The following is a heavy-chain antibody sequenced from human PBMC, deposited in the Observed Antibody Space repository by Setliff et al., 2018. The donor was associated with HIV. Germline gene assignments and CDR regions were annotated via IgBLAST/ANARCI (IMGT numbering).Heavy chain of an antibody. J-gene: IGHJ5*02. CDR2: INTSGGSA. D-gene: IGHD1-26*01. CDR3: AKDHGVGATTCGS. Sequence: ASVKVSCKASGYTFTSYPMHWVRQAPGQGLEWMGVINTSGGSAGYAEKFRGRVTMTADPSTDTAYLEMNSLRFDDTAIYYCAKDHGVGATTCGSWGQGTLVTVSS. V-gene: IGHV1-46*01. CDR1: GYTFTSYP.